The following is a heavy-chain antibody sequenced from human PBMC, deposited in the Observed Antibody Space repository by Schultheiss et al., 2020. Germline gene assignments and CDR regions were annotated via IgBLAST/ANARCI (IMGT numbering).Heavy chain of an antibody. D-gene: IGHD6-13*01. V-gene: IGHV3-33*01. J-gene: IGHJ3*02. Sequence: GESLKISCAASGFTFSSYGMHWVRQAPGKGLEWVAVIWYDGSNKYYADSVKGRFTISRDNSKNTLYLQMNSLRAEDAAVYYCARPAAPRTLNDAFDIWGQGTMVTVSS. CDR3: ARPAAPRTLNDAFDI. CDR2: IWYDGSNK. CDR1: GFTFSSYG.